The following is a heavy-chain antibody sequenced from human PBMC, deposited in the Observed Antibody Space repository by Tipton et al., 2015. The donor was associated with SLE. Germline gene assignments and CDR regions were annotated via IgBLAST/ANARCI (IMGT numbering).Heavy chain of an antibody. CDR2: ISASGRST. CDR3: AKVWFGESDAFDV. CDR1: RFPITTYG. D-gene: IGHD3-10*01. Sequence: GSLRLSCAASRFPITTYGMSWVRQAPGKGLEWVSGISASGRSTNYADSVKGRFTISKDDSKNTLSLQMNSLRADDTAVYYCAKVWFGESDAFDVWGQGTMVTVSS. J-gene: IGHJ3*01. V-gene: IGHV3-23*01.